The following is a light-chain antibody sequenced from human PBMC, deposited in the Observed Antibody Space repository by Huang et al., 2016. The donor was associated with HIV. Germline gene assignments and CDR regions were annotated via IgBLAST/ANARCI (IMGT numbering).Light chain of an antibody. CDR2: DAS. Sequence: EIEMTQSPATLSVSPGERATLSCRASHSVDSDLAWYQQKPGRAPRLLIYDASTRATGSSAKVNGTGSGTEVSLSITNLQSEDFAVYYCQQYNDWPPLTFGGGTKVEI. V-gene: IGKV3-15*01. CDR1: HSVDSD. J-gene: IGKJ4*01. CDR3: QQYNDWPPLT.